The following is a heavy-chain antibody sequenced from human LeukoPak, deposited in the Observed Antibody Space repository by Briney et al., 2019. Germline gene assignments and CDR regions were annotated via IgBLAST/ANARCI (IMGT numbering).Heavy chain of an antibody. Sequence: GGSLRLSCAASGFTFSSYGMHWVRQAPGKGLEWVAFIRYDGSNKYYADSVKGRFTISRDNSKNTLYLQMNSLRAEDTAVYYCAKDLSSSTSCYGYFDYWGQGTLVTVSS. V-gene: IGHV3-30*02. J-gene: IGHJ4*02. D-gene: IGHD2-2*01. CDR3: AKDLSSSTSCYGYFDY. CDR2: IRYDGSNK. CDR1: GFTFSSYG.